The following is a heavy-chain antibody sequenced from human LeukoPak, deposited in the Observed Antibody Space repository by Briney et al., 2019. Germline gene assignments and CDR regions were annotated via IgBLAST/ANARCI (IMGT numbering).Heavy chain of an antibody. Sequence: GGSLRLSCAASGFTFSSYGMHWVRQAPGKRLEWVAVIWYDGSNKYYADSVKGRFTISRDNSKNTLYLQMNSLRAEDTAVYYCARDPGIAVAGMRGGLDYWGQGTLVTVSS. CDR3: ARDPGIAVAGMRGGLDY. V-gene: IGHV3-33*01. J-gene: IGHJ4*02. CDR2: IWYDGSNK. CDR1: GFTFSSYG. D-gene: IGHD6-19*01.